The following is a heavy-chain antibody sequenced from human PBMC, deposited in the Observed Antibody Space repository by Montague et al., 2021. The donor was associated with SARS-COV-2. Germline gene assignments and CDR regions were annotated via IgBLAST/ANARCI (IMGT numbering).Heavy chain of an antibody. J-gene: IGHJ5*02. CDR3: ARATRPIVVLNWFDP. V-gene: IGHV4-31*03. D-gene: IGHD3-22*01. CDR2: IYYSGST. CDR1: GGSISSGGYY. Sequence: TLSLTCTVSGGSISSGGYYWSWIRQPPGKGLEWIGYIYYSGSTYYNPSLKSRVTISVDTSKNQFSLKLSSVTAADTAVYYCARATRPIVVLNWFDPWGQGTLVTVSS.